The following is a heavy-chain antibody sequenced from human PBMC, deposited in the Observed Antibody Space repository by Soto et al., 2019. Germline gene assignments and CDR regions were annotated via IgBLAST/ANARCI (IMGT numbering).Heavy chain of an antibody. Sequence: QVQLVQSGAEVKKPGSSVKVSCKASAGTFSSYTISWVRQAPGQGLEWMGRIIPILGIANYAQKFQGRVTITADKSTSTAYMELSSLRSEDTAVYYCAREVPFGDYYLDYWGQGTLVTVSS. CDR3: AREVPFGDYYLDY. CDR2: IIPILGIA. D-gene: IGHD4-17*01. CDR1: AGTFSSYT. J-gene: IGHJ4*02. V-gene: IGHV1-69*08.